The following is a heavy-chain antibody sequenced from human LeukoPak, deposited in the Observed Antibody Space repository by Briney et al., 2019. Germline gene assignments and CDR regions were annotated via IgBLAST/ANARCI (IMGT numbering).Heavy chain of an antibody. CDR3: ARDFISFDY. V-gene: IGHV3-30-3*01. CDR2: ISYDGSNK. Sequence: GGSLRLSCAASGFTFSRYDMPWVRQAPGKGLEWVAVISYDGSNKYYADSVKGRFTISRDNSKNTLYLQMNSLRAEDTAVYYCARDFISFDYWGQGTLVTVSS. J-gene: IGHJ4*02. CDR1: GFTFSRYD. D-gene: IGHD3-10*01.